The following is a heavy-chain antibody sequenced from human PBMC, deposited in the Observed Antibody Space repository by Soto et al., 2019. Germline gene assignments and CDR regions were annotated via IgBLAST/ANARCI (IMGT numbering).Heavy chain of an antibody. CDR1: GFTFDDYA. Sequence: EVQLVESGGGLVQPGRSLRLSCAASGFTFDDYAMHWVRQAPGKGLEWVSGISWNSGSIGYADSVKGRFTISRDNAKNSLYLQINSLRAEDTALYYCAKDISNYYYYYMDVWGKGTTVTVSS. V-gene: IGHV3-9*01. J-gene: IGHJ6*03. CDR3: AKDISNYYYYYMDV. CDR2: ISWNSGSI.